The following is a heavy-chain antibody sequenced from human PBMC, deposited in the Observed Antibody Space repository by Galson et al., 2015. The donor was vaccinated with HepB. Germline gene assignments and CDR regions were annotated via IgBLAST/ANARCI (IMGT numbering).Heavy chain of an antibody. V-gene: IGHV2-70*01. Sequence: PALVKPTQTLTLTCTFSGFSLSTSGMCVSWIRQPPGKALEWLALIDWDDDKYYSTSLKTRLTISKDTSKNQVVLTMTNMDPVDTATYYCARMRKSSGYYPLYYYYGMDVWGQGTTVTVSS. J-gene: IGHJ6*02. CDR2: IDWDDDK. D-gene: IGHD3-22*01. CDR1: GFSLSTSGMC. CDR3: ARMRKSSGYYPLYYYYGMDV.